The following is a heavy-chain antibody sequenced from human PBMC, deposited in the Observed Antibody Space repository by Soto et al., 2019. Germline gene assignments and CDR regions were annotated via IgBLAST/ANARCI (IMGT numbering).Heavy chain of an antibody. J-gene: IGHJ3*02. CDR2: ISDSGSVT. D-gene: IGHD2-15*01. CDR1: GFTFSNYY. V-gene: IGHV3-11*01. CDR3: ARCLLGVGDPFDI. Sequence: QVQLVDSGGGLVKPGGSLRLSCAASGFTFSNYYMTWIRQAPGKGLEWISYISDSGSVTYYADSVQGRFSISRDNAKNCLFLELNGLRVDARPVYYCARCLLGVGDPFDIWGQGTMVTVSS.